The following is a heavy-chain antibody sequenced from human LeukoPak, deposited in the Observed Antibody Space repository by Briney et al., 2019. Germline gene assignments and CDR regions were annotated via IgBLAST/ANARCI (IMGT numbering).Heavy chain of an antibody. CDR3: AKDYSNYEYYFDY. D-gene: IGHD4-11*01. CDR1: GFTFSSYA. CDR2: ISGSGGST. J-gene: IGHJ4*02. Sequence: GGSLRLSCAASGFTFSSYAMSWVRQAPGKGLEWVSAISGSGGSTYYADSVKGRFAISRDNSRNTLYLQMNSLRAEDTAVYYCAKDYSNYEYYFDYWGQGTLVTVSS. V-gene: IGHV3-23*01.